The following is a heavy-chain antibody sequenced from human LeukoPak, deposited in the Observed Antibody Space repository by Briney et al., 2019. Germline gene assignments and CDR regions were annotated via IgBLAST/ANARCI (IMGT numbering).Heavy chain of an antibody. V-gene: IGHV1-69*13. J-gene: IGHJ4*02. CDR2: IIPIFGTA. CDR3: ARGLRYFVWFSGSWYFDY. CDR1: GCTFSSYA. Sequence: SVKVSCKASGCTFSSYAISWVRQAPGQGLEWMGGIIPIFGTANYAQKFQGRVTITADESTSTAYMELSSLSSEDTAEYYCARGLRYFVWFSGSWYFDYWGQGTLVTVSS. D-gene: IGHD3-9*01.